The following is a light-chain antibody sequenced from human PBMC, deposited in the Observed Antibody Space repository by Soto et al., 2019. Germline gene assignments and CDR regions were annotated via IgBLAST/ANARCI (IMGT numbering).Light chain of an antibody. CDR3: GTWXXXXXXXV. Sequence: QSVLTQPPSVSAAPGQKVTISCSGSSSNIGNNYVSWYQQLPGTAPKLLIYDNNKRPSGIPDRFSGSKSGTSATLGITGLXXXXXXDXYCGTWXXXXXXXVFGXGT. V-gene: IGLV1-51*01. CDR1: SSNIGNNY. CDR2: DNN. J-gene: IGLJ2*01.